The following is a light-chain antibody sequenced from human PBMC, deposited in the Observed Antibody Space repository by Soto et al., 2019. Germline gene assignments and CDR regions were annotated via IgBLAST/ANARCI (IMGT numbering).Light chain of an antibody. J-gene: IGLJ1*01. V-gene: IGLV2-11*01. CDR2: DVS. CDR3: CSYAGSSTYV. Sequence: QSALTQPRSVSGSPGQSVTISCTGTSSAVGGYNYVSWYQQHPGKAPKLMIYDVSKRPSGVPDRFSGSKSGNPASLTISGLQAEDEADYYCCSYAGSSTYVFGTGTKLTVL. CDR1: SSAVGGYNY.